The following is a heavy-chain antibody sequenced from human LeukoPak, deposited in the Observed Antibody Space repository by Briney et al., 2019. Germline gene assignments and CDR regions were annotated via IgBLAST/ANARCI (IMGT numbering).Heavy chain of an antibody. CDR2: ISYDGSNK. Sequence: PGGSLRLSCAASGFTFSSYAMHWVRQAPGKGLEWVAVISYDGSNKYYADSVKGRFTISRDNSKNTLYLQMNSLRAEDTAVYYCARDRSLYKGLDYWGQGTLVTVPS. D-gene: IGHD3-16*02. V-gene: IGHV3-30*04. CDR3: ARDRSLYKGLDY. CDR1: GFTFSSYA. J-gene: IGHJ4*02.